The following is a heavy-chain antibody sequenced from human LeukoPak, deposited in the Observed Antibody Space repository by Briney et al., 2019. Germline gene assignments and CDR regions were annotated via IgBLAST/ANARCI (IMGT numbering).Heavy chain of an antibody. V-gene: IGHV2-70*11. Sequence: ESGPTLLHPTQTLTLTFTFSGFSLATSGMCVSWIRQPPGKALEWLSRIDWDDYKYYSASLKTRLTISKDTSKNQVVLTMTHMGPVDTATYYCARIPNSPYYYMDVWGKGTTVVVSS. J-gene: IGHJ6*03. D-gene: IGHD1/OR15-1a*01. CDR1: GFSLATSGMC. CDR2: IDWDDYK. CDR3: ARIPNSPYYYMDV.